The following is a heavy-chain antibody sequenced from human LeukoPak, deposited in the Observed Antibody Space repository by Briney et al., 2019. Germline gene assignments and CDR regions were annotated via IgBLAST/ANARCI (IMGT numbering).Heavy chain of an antibody. CDR1: GFTFSSYA. D-gene: IGHD6-19*01. Sequence: PGGSLRLSCAASGFTFSSYAMSWVRQAPGKGLEWVSAISGSGGSTYYADSVKGRFTVSRDNSENTLYLQMNSLRAEDTAVYYCAKDLPLYSSGWYYWGQGTLVTVSS. J-gene: IGHJ4*02. CDR2: ISGSGGST. CDR3: AKDLPLYSSGWYY. V-gene: IGHV3-23*01.